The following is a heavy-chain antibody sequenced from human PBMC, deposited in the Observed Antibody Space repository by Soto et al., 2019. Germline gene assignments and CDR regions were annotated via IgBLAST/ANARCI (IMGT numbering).Heavy chain of an antibody. J-gene: IGHJ4*02. Sequence: QVQLEQSGAEVKKPGASVKVSCKTSGYTFTSYTLHWVRQAPGQGLEWMGWINAGNGREKYSQRFQDRVSLSTDKPATPANMELRSLRSEARAMYYWARGGGWVGEASFDSWGQGTLVTVSS. CDR1: GYTFTSYT. D-gene: IGHD3-10*01. CDR2: INAGNGRE. V-gene: IGHV1-3*01. CDR3: ARGGGWVGEASFDS.